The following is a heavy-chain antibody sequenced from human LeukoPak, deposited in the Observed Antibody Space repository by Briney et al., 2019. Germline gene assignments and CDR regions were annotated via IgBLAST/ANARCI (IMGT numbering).Heavy chain of an antibody. D-gene: IGHD3-10*01. Sequence: PGGSLRLSCAASGFSVSLYSMGWVRQAPGKGLEWISYIGSSSIYADSVKGRFTISRDSAKNSLYLQMISLRGEDTAVYYCARDGPPVGAGDFDYWGQGTPVTVSS. J-gene: IGHJ4*02. CDR3: ARDGPPVGAGDFDY. CDR2: IGSSSI. CDR1: GFSVSLYS. V-gene: IGHV3-48*01.